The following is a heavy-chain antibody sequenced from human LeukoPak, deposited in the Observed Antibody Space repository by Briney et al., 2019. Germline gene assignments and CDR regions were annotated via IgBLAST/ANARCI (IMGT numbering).Heavy chain of an antibody. CDR3: VRGASPVAGPK. CDR2: IEYRGNT. D-gene: IGHD6-19*01. V-gene: IGHV4-59*01. J-gene: IGHJ4*02. Sequence: SETLSLTCTVSGGSISTYYWSWIRQPPGKGLEWIGYIEYRGNTDYNPSLKSRVTMSLDTSKNHFSLKLSSVIAADTAVYYCVRGASPVAGPKWGQGTLVTVSS. CDR1: GGSISTYY.